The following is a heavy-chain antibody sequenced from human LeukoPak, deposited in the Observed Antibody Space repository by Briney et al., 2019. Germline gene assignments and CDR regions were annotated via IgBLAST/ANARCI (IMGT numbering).Heavy chain of an antibody. J-gene: IGHJ4*02. CDR2: SIPIFGTA. Sequence: PVKLSCKASGGTFSSYAISWVRQAPGQGLEWMGGSIPIFGTANYAQKFQGRVTITADESTSTAYMELSSLRSEDTAVYYCARGHCSGGSCYDYWGQGTLVTVSS. D-gene: IGHD2-15*01. CDR3: ARGHCSGGSCYDY. CDR1: GGTFSSYA. V-gene: IGHV1-69*01.